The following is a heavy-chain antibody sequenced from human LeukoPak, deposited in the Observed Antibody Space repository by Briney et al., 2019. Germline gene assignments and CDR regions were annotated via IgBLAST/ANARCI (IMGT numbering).Heavy chain of an antibody. V-gene: IGHV4-59*01. CDR1: GGSISSYY. Sequence: PSETLSLTCTVSGGSISSYYWSWIRQPPGKGLEWIGSIYYSGSTYYNPSLKSRVTISVDTSKNQFSLKLSSVTAADTAVYYCAKVRIKSIAARPQYAFDIWGQGTMVTVSS. CDR2: IYYSGST. J-gene: IGHJ3*02. CDR3: AKVRIKSIAARPQYAFDI. D-gene: IGHD6-6*01.